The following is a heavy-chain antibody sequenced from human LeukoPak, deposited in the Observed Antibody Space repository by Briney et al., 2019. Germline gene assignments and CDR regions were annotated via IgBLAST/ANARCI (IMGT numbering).Heavy chain of an antibody. V-gene: IGHV1-69*02. D-gene: IGHD3-3*01. CDR1: GGTFSSYT. Sequence: SVKVSCKASGGTFSSYTISWVRQAPGQGLELMGRIIPILGITNYAQKFQGRVTITADKSTSTAYMELSSLRSEDTAVYYCASSIYYDFWSGNSNWFDPWGQGTLVTVSS. J-gene: IGHJ5*02. CDR2: IIPILGIT. CDR3: ASSIYYDFWSGNSNWFDP.